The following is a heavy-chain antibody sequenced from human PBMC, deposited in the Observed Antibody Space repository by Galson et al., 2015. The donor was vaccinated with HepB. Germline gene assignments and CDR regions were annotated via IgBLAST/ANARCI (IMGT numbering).Heavy chain of an antibody. CDR2: IYYSGST. CDR3: ARQRPDYDSSGYYFDY. Sequence: LSLTCTVSGGSISSYYWSWIRQPPGKGLEWIGSIYYSGSTYYNPSLKSRVTISVDTSKNQFSLKLSSVTAADTAVYYCARQRPDYDSSGYYFDYWGQGTLVTVSS. V-gene: IGHV4-59*05. J-gene: IGHJ4*02. D-gene: IGHD3-22*01. CDR1: GGSISSYY.